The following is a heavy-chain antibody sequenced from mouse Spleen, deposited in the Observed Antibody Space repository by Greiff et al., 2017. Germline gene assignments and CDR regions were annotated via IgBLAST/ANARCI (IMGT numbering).Heavy chain of an antibody. V-gene: IGHV1-53*01. Sequence: QVQLQQSGAELVRPGASVKLSCKASGYTFTSYWMRWVKQRPGQGLEWIGNIYPSSGGTYYNEKFKSKATLTVDKSSSTAYMQLSSLTSEDSAVYYCAREARDMDVWGTGTTVTVSS. D-gene: IGHD3-3*01. CDR1: GYTFTSYW. CDR2: IYPSSGGT. CDR3: AREARDMDV. J-gene: IGHJ1*03.